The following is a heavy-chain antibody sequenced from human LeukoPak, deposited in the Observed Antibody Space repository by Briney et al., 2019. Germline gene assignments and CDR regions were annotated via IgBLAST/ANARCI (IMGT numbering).Heavy chain of an antibody. CDR3: ARGPYSYDSSGAFDI. D-gene: IGHD3-22*01. CDR2: IYYSGNT. Sequence: SETLSLTCTVSGGSISNYYWGWIRQAPGKGLEWIGSIYYSGNTYYNSSLKSRVTISLDTSKNQFSLKLSSVTAADTAVYFCARGPYSYDSSGAFDIWGQGTMVTVSS. CDR1: GGSISNYY. J-gene: IGHJ3*02. V-gene: IGHV4-39*07.